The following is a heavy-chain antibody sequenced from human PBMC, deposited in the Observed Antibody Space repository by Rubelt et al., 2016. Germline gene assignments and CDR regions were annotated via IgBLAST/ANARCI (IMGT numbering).Heavy chain of an antibody. CDR2: ISYSGSP. J-gene: IGHJ4*02. Sequence: QLQLQESGPGLVKPSETLSPTCTVSGGSISSSSYYWGWIRQPPGKGLEWIGSISYSGSPYYNPSLKSRVTLFVDTSKNQFSLKLNSMTAADTAVYYCARLGKWSAGGVDYWGQGTLVTVSS. V-gene: IGHV4-39*01. CDR1: GGSISSSSYY. D-gene: IGHD3-16*01. CDR3: ARLGKWSAGGVDY.